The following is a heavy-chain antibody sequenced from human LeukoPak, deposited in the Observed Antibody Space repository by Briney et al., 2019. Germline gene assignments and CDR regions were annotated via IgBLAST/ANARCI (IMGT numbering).Heavy chain of an antibody. CDR3: ARTTRSWYEDNDAFDI. V-gene: IGHV1-3*01. Sequence: ASVKVSCKASAYTFTIYTIHWVRQAPGQRLEWMGWINAGNGNTRYSQNFQGRVTITRDTSATTAYMELSSLRSEDTAVCYCARTTRSWYEDNDAFDIWGQGTTVTVSS. D-gene: IGHD6-13*01. CDR1: AYTFTIYT. CDR2: INAGNGNT. J-gene: IGHJ3*02.